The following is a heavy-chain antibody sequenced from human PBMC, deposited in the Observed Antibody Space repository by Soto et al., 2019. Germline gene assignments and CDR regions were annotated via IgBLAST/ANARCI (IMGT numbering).Heavy chain of an antibody. V-gene: IGHV4-4*02. J-gene: IGHJ4*02. CDR3: AVHKRAAGTSLGYDY. CDR1: GGSISSSNW. D-gene: IGHD6-13*01. Sequence: QVQLQESGPGLVKPSGTLSLTCAVSGGSISSSNWWSWVRQPPGRGLEWIGEIYHSGSTNYNPSLKSRVTISVDKSKNQFSLKLSSVTAADTAVYYCAVHKRAAGTSLGYDYWGQGTLVTVSS. CDR2: IYHSGST.